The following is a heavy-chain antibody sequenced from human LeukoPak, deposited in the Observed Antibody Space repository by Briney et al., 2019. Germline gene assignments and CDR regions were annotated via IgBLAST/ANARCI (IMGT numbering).Heavy chain of an antibody. J-gene: IGHJ4*02. CDR2: ISGSGGST. D-gene: IGHD2-2*01. Sequence: PGGSLRLSCAASGFTFSSYAMSWVRQAPGKGLEWVSAISGSGGSTYYADSVQGRFTISRDNSKNTLYLQRNSLRAEDTAVYYCAKISVVPAALFYWGQGTLVTVSS. V-gene: IGHV3-23*01. CDR3: AKISVVPAALFY. CDR1: GFTFSSYA.